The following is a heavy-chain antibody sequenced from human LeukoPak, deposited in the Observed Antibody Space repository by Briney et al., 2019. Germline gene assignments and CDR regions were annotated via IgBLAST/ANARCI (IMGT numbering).Heavy chain of an antibody. J-gene: IGHJ4*02. CDR3: ARDCYDYVWGSAFDY. Sequence: PGRSLRLSCAASGFTFSSYAMHWVRQAPGKGLEWVAVMSYDGSSTYSADSVKGRFTISRDNSKNTLYLQMNSLRAEDTAVYYCARDCYDYVWGSAFDYWGQGTLVTVSS. D-gene: IGHD3-16*01. CDR2: MSYDGSST. V-gene: IGHV3-30-3*01. CDR1: GFTFSSYA.